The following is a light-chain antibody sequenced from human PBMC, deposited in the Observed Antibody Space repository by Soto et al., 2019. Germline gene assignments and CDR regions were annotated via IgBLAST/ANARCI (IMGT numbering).Light chain of an antibody. V-gene: IGLV2-11*01. CDR2: DVT. J-gene: IGLJ2*01. CDR1: SSDVGGYNF. Sequence: QSVLTQPRSVSASPGQSVTISCTGTSSDVGGYNFVSWYQQYSGKAPKHMMYDVTQRPSGVPDRFSGSKSGNTASLTISGLEAEDEADYYCCSYADIYTLWVFGGGTKLTVL. CDR3: CSYADIYTLWV.